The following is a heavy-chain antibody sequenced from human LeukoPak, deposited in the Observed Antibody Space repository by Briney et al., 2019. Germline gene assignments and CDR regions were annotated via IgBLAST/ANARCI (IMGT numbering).Heavy chain of an antibody. V-gene: IGHV1-18*01. D-gene: IGHD3-22*01. Sequence: ASVKVSCKASGYTFTSYGISWVRQAPGQGLEWMGWISSYNGNTNYAQKLQGRVIMTTDTSTSTAYMELRSLRSDDTAVYYCARDQGDYYDSSGYYYPPLYWGQGTLVTVSS. J-gene: IGHJ4*02. CDR3: ARDQGDYYDSSGYYYPPLY. CDR1: GYTFTSYG. CDR2: ISSYNGNT.